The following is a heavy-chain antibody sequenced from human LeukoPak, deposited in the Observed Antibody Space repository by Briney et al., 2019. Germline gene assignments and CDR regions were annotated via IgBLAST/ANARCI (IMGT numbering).Heavy chain of an antibody. D-gene: IGHD2-15*01. CDR1: GGSLSSGGYY. CDR3: ARGRNCSGGSCRKLYFDY. CDR2: IYYRGST. Sequence: SQTLSLTCTVSGGSLSSGGYYWSWIRQHPRKCMEWVGYIYYRGSTYYNPSLKSRVTRSVYTSKNQFSRKLSSVTAADTAVYYCARGRNCSGGSCRKLYFDYWGQGTLVTVSS. V-gene: IGHV4-31*03. J-gene: IGHJ4*02.